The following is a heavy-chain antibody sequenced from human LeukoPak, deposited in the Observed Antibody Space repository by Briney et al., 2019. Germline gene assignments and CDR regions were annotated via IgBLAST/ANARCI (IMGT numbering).Heavy chain of an antibody. Sequence: ASVKVSCKASGGTFSSYAISWVRQAPGQGLEWMGGIIPIFGTANYAQKFQGRVTITTDESTSTAYMELSSLRSEDTAVYYCARDESSSSRPYYYYMDVWSKGTTVTVSS. CDR2: IIPIFGTA. CDR1: GGTFSSYA. J-gene: IGHJ6*03. D-gene: IGHD6-13*01. V-gene: IGHV1-69*05. CDR3: ARDESSSSRPYYYYMDV.